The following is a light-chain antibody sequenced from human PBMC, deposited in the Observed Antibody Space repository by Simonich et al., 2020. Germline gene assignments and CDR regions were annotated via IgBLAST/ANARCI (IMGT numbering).Light chain of an antibody. CDR1: QSLVYSDGNTY. CDR2: KVS. Sequence: DVVMTQSPLSLPVTLGQPASISCRSNQSLVYSDGNTYLNWFQQMPGQSPRRLIYKVSNRDSGVPDRFSGSGSGTDFTLKISRVEAEDVGVYYCMQGTHWPWTFGQGTKVEIK. V-gene: IGKV2-30*01. J-gene: IGKJ1*01. CDR3: MQGTHWPWT.